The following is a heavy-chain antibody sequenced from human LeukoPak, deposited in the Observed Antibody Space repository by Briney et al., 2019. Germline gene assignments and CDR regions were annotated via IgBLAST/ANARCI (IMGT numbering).Heavy chain of an antibody. CDR3: ARDVSGRYHRNDAFDI. CDR1: GGSIISSSNY. J-gene: IGHJ3*02. CDR2: IYYSGST. Sequence: SETLSLTCTVSGGSIISSSNYWGCIRQPPGKGLEWIGSIYYSGSTYYNPPLKSRVTISVDTSKNQFSLKLNSVTAADTAVYYCARDVSGRYHRNDAFDIWGQGTMVTVSS. V-gene: IGHV4-39*07. D-gene: IGHD1-26*01.